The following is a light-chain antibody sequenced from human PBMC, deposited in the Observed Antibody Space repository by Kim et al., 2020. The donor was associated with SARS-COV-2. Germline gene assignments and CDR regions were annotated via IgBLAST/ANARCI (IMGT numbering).Light chain of an antibody. J-gene: IGLJ3*02. V-gene: IGLV6-57*03. Sequence: NFMLTQPHSVSESPGKTVSISCTRSSGSIDTTYVQWYQQRPGSAPTTVIFEDRQRPSGVPDRFSGSIDSSSNSASLTISGLKTEDEADYYCQSYDSTNPWVFGGGTKLTVL. CDR2: EDR. CDR3: QSYDSTNPWV. CDR1: SGSIDTTY.